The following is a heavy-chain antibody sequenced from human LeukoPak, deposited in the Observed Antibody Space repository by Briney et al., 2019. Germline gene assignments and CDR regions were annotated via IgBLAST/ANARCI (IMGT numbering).Heavy chain of an antibody. V-gene: IGHV3-53*01. CDR2: IYSGGNT. D-gene: IGHD2-21*02. Sequence: GGSLILSCAASGFTVSNNYMSWVRQAPGKGLEWVSVIYSGGNTYYADSVKGRFSISRDTSKNTLYLQMNSLRAEDTAVYYCARGGAYCGGDCYAYWGQGTLVTVSS. CDR1: GFTVSNNY. J-gene: IGHJ4*02. CDR3: ARGGAYCGGDCYAY.